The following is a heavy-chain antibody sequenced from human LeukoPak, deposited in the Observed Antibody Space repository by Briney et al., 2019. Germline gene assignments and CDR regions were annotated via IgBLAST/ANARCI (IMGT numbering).Heavy chain of an antibody. CDR1: GCIFISCD. CDR3: ARRGCTNGVCDGESDY. J-gene: IGHJ4*02. V-gene: IGHV1-18*01. CDR2: IIDYDGNT. Sequence: CSASGCIFISCDIISLRRPPGQGVEGMGSIIDYDGNTNYAQKLQGRVTITTDTSTSTAYMELRSLRSDDTAVYYCARRGCTNGVCDGESDYWGQGTLGTVSS. D-gene: IGHD2-8*01.